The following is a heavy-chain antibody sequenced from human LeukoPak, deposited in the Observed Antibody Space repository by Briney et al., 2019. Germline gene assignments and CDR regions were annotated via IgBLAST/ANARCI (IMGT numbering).Heavy chain of an antibody. CDR3: AGGLVVAATRFFDY. J-gene: IGHJ4*02. CDR2: IYHSGST. CDR1: GGSISSGGYS. Sequence: SETLSLTCAVSGGSISSGGYSWSWIRQPPGKGLEWIGYIYHSGSTYYNPSLKSRVTISVGRSKNQFSLKLSSVTAADTAVYYCAGGLVVAATRFFDYWGQGTLVTVSS. D-gene: IGHD2-15*01. V-gene: IGHV4-30-2*01.